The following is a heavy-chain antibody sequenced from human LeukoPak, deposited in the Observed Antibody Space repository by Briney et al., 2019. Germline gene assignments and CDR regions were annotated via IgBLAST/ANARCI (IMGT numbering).Heavy chain of an antibody. V-gene: IGHV1-46*01. CDR2: INPSGGST. CDR1: GYTFTSYY. J-gene: IGHJ5*02. CDR3: ARDGASNGDWFDP. Sequence: GASVKVSCKASGYTFTSYYLYWVRQAPGQGLEWMGVINPSGGSTTSAQKFQGRVTMTRDTSTSTVYMELSSLRSEDTAVYYCARDGASNGDWFDPWGQGTLVTVSS. D-gene: IGHD1-26*01.